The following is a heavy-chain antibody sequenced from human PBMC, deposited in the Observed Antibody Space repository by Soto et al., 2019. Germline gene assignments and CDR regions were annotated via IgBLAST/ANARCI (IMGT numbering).Heavy chain of an antibody. V-gene: IGHV1-46*03. CDR2: INPSGGST. D-gene: IGHD1-20*01. J-gene: IGHJ3*02. Sequence: ASVKVSCKASGYTFTSYYMHWVRQAPGQGLEWMGIINPSGGSTSYAQKFQGRVTMTRDTSTSTAYMELSSLRSEDTAVYYCARKGVYNWNDNAFDIWGQGTMVTVSS. CDR1: GYTFTSYY. CDR3: ARKGVYNWNDNAFDI.